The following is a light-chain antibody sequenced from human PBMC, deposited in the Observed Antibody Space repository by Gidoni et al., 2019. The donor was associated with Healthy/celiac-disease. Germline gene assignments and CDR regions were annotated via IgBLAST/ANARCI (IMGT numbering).Light chain of an antibody. CDR1: QGISSY. V-gene: IGKV1-8*01. CDR2: AAS. J-gene: IGKJ2*01. CDR3: QQYYRYPYT. Sequence: AIRITQYPSSLSASTGDRVTITCRASQGISSYLAWYQQKQGQAPKLLIYAASTLHSGVRSRFSGSGSGTDFTLTISCLQSEDFATYYCQQYYRYPYTFGQGTKLEIK.